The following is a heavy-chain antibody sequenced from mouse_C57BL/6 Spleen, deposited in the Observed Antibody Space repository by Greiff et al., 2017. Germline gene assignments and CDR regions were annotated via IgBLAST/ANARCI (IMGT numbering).Heavy chain of an antibody. CDR2: IYPRSGNT. V-gene: IGHV1-81*01. J-gene: IGHJ2*01. CDR1: GYTFTSYG. CDR3: ARGGSDY. Sequence: VQLQQSGAELVRPGASVKLSCKASGYTFTSYGINWVKQRPGQGLEWIGEIYPRSGNTYYNEKFKGKATLTADKASSTAYMELRSLTSEDSAAYVCARGGSDYWGQGTTVTVSS.